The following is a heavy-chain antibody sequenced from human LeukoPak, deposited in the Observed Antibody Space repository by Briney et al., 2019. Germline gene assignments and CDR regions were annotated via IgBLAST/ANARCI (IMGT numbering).Heavy chain of an antibody. Sequence: ASVKVSCKASGYTFTSYYMHWVRQAPGQGLEWMGIINPSGGSTSYAQKFQGRVTMTEDTSTDTAYMELSSLRSEDTAVYYCATVPAAASDGFDPWGQGTLVTVSS. CDR1: GYTFTSYY. D-gene: IGHD2-2*01. CDR2: INPSGGST. CDR3: ATVPAAASDGFDP. V-gene: IGHV1-46*01. J-gene: IGHJ5*02.